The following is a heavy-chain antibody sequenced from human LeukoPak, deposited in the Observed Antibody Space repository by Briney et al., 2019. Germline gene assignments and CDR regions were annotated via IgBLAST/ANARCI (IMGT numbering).Heavy chain of an antibody. CDR3: AKERDYRVSTSCDY. V-gene: IGHV3-30*18. CDR2: ISYDGKVT. J-gene: IGHJ4*02. Sequence: GEPLRLSCAASGFTFSNFGMHWVRQAPGKGLEWMAVISYDGKVTYYADSVKGRFTISRDNSKNTLYLQMTSLRGEDTALYYCAKERDYRVSTSCDYWGQGPQVTVSS. CDR1: GFTFSNFG. D-gene: IGHD3-10*01.